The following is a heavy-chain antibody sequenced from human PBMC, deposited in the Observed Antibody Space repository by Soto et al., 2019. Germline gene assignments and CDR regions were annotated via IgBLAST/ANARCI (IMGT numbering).Heavy chain of an antibody. V-gene: IGHV1-2*02. D-gene: IGHD2-15*01. CDR1: GYTFTGYY. J-gene: IGHJ3*02. CDR2: INPNSGGT. Sequence: ASVKVSCKASGYTFTGYYMHWVRQAPGQGLEWMGWINPNSGGTNYAQKIQGRVTMTRDTSISTAYMELSRLRSDDTAVYYCATLHCSGGSCYYVPDAFDIWGQGTMVTVSS. CDR3: ATLHCSGGSCYYVPDAFDI.